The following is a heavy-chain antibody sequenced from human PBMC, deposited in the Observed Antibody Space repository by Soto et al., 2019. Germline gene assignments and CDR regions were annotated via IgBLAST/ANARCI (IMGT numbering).Heavy chain of an antibody. CDR1: GFTFSSYA. V-gene: IGHV3-23*01. Sequence: EVQLLESGGGLVQPGGSLRLSCAASGFTFSSYAMSWVRRAPGKGLGWVSAISGSGGSTYFADSVKGRFTISRDNSKNTLYLQMNSLRAEDTAIYYCAKQKTTVTRYDAFDIWGQGTMVTVSS. CDR2: ISGSGGST. CDR3: AKQKTTVTRYDAFDI. J-gene: IGHJ3*02. D-gene: IGHD4-17*01.